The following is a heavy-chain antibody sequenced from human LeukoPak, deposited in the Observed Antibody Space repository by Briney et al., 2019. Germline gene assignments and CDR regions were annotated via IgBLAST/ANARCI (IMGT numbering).Heavy chain of an antibody. D-gene: IGHD3-10*01. V-gene: IGHV4-34*01. CDR3: ARGPGVVWFGELLRSYYFDY. J-gene: IGHJ4*02. CDR1: GGSFSGYY. CDR2: INHSGST. Sequence: SETLSLTCAVYGGSFSGYYWSWIRQPPGKGLEWIGEINHSGSTNYNPSLKSRVTISVNTSKNQFSLKLSPVTAADTAVYYCARGPGVVWFGELLRSYYFDYWGQGTLVTVSS.